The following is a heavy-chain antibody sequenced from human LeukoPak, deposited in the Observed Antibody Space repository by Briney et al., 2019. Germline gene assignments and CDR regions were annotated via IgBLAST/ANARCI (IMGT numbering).Heavy chain of an antibody. D-gene: IGHD4-17*01. V-gene: IGHV1-8*02. CDR3: ARAVLDYGRVRRVGDIDY. Sequence: GASVKVSCKASGYTFTGYYIHWMRQATGQGLGLMGWMNPNGSSTGYAQKFQVRVTMTRNTSISKAYMYLSRLRTEDTDVYYCARAVLDYGRVRRVGDIDYWGQGTLVTVSS. CDR2: MNPNGSST. J-gene: IGHJ4*02. CDR1: GYTFTGYY.